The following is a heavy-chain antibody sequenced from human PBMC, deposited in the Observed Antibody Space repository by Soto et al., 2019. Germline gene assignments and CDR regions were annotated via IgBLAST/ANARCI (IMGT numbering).Heavy chain of an antibody. CDR1: GYTFTSYD. D-gene: IGHD2-15*01. CDR3: ARGRGYCSGGSCYQFDY. J-gene: IGHJ4*02. V-gene: IGHV1-8*01. Sequence: QVQLVQSGAEVKKPGASVKVSCKASGYTFTSYDINWVRQATGQGLEWMGWMNPNSGNTGSAQKFQGRVTMTRNTSISTAYMELSSLRSEDTAVYYCARGRGYCSGGSCYQFDYWGQGTLVTVSS. CDR2: MNPNSGNT.